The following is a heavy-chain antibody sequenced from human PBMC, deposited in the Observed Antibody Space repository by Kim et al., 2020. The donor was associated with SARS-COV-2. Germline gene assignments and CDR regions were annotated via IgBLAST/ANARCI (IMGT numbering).Heavy chain of an antibody. CDR1: GFTFSSYW. V-gene: IGHV3-7*03. J-gene: IGHJ3*02. CDR2: IKQDGSEK. Sequence: GGSLRLSCAASGFTFSSYWMSWVRQAPGKGLEWVANIKQDGSEKYSVDSVKGRFTISRDNAKNSLYLQMNSLRAEDTAVYYCATGEYSSGWSAAFDIWGQGTVVTVSS. CDR3: ATGEYSSGWSAAFDI. D-gene: IGHD6-19*01.